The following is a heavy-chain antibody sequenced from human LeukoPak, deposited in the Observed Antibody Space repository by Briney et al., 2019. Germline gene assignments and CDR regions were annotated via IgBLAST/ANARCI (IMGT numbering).Heavy chain of an antibody. CDR1: GFTFKHAW. V-gene: IGHV3-15*05. D-gene: IGHD6-13*01. Sequence: PGGSLRLSCAASGFTFKHAWMSWVRQAPGKGLEWVGRIKSKSDGGATDYAAPVKGRFTISRDNSKNSLYLQMSSLTTEDTAFYYCAKDKAGTIVWYGRWAIGVFDYWGQGTLLTVSS. J-gene: IGHJ4*02. CDR3: AKDKAGTIVWYGRWAIGVFDY. CDR2: IKSKSDGGAT.